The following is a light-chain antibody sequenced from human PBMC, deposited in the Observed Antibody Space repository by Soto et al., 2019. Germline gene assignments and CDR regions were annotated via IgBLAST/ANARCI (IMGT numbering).Light chain of an antibody. CDR1: QSVSSSS. Sequence: EIVLTQSPGTLSLSAGERATLSCRASQSVSSSSLAWYQQKPSQAPRLLIFDASRRATGAPDRFSGSGSGTDFTLTISRLEPDDFAVYYCQQYGSSPPVTFGGGTKVEIK. CDR3: QQYGSSPPVT. V-gene: IGKV3-20*01. J-gene: IGKJ4*01. CDR2: DAS.